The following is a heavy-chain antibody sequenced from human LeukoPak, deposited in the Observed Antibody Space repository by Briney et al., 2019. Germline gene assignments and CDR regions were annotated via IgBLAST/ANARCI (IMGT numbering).Heavy chain of an antibody. V-gene: IGHV3-23*01. CDR3: AKDAHLDYYGSGSWGYYMDV. J-gene: IGHJ6*03. CDR1: GFTFSGSA. D-gene: IGHD3-10*01. CDR2: ISGSGSST. Sequence: GGSLRLSCAASGFTFSGSAVHWVRQASGRGLEWVSAISGSGSSTYYADSVKGRFTIFRDNSRNTLYLQMNSLRTEDTAVYYCAKDAHLDYYGSGSWGYYMDVWGKGTTVTISS.